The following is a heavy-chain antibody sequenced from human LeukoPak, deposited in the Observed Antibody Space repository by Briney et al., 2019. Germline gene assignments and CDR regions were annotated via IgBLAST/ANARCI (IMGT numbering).Heavy chain of an antibody. J-gene: IGHJ4*02. Sequence: GGSLRLSCAASGFTFSSYGMHWVRQAPGKGLEWVAFIRYDGSNKYYADSVKGRFTISRDNSTNTMYLQMNSLRAEDTAVYYCAKDGVLRVDTAILWGQGTLVTVSS. D-gene: IGHD5-18*01. CDR3: AKDGVLRVDTAIL. V-gene: IGHV3-30*02. CDR2: IRYDGSNK. CDR1: GFTFSSYG.